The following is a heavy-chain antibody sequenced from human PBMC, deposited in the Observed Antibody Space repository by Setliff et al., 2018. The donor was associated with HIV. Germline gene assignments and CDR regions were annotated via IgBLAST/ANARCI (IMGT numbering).Heavy chain of an antibody. D-gene: IGHD3-3*01. CDR2: INPNSGGT. CDR3: ARDPYFWSGYKWFDP. Sequence: ASVKVSCKASGYTFTGYYIHWVRQAPGQGLEWMGRINPNSGGTNYKFQGRVTMTTDTSTSTAYLELRSLRSDDTAVYYCARDPYFWSGYKWFDPWGQGTLVTVSS. J-gene: IGHJ5*02. V-gene: IGHV1-2*06. CDR1: GYTFTGYY.